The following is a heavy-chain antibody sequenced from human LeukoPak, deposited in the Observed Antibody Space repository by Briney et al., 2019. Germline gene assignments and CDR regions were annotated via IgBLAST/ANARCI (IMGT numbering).Heavy chain of an antibody. CDR3: ARDLYDFWSGYQYGMDV. CDR2: IYSGGST. D-gene: IGHD3-3*01. Sequence: GGSLRLSCAASGFTVSSNYMSWVRQAPGKGLEWVSVIYSGGSTYYADSVKGRFTISRDNSKNTLYLQMNSLRAEDTAVYYCARDLYDFWSGYQYGMDVWGQGTTVTVSS. CDR1: GFTVSSNY. J-gene: IGHJ6*02. V-gene: IGHV3-66*01.